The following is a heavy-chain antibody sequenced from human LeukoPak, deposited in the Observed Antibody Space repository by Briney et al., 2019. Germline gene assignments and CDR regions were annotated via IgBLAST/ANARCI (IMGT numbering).Heavy chain of an antibody. V-gene: IGHV1-18*01. CDR3: ARESPVGARVPFDY. CDR1: GYTFTNYG. CDR2: ISAYNGNT. Sequence: ASVKVSCKASGYTFTNYGISWVRQAPGQGLEWMGWISAYNGNTNYAQKLQGRVTMTTDTSTSTAYMELRSLRSDDTAVYYCARESPVGARVPFDYWGQGTLVTVSS. J-gene: IGHJ4*02. D-gene: IGHD1-26*01.